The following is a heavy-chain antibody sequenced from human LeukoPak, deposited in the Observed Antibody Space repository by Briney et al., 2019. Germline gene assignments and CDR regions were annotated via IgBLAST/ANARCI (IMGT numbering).Heavy chain of an antibody. V-gene: IGHV3-21*01. CDR3: AREISGPLAAAGGYYYYYMDV. CDR2: ISSSSSYI. Sequence: GGSLRLSCGASGFTFSSFEMNWVRQAPGKGLEWVSSISSSSSYIYYADSVKGRFTISRDNAKNSLYLQMNSLRAEDTAVYYCAREISGPLAAAGGYYYYYMDVWGKGTTVTISS. CDR1: GFTFSSFE. D-gene: IGHD6-13*01. J-gene: IGHJ6*03.